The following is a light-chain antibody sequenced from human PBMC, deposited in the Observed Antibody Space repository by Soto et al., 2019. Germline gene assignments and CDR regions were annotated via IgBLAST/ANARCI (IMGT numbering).Light chain of an antibody. V-gene: IGLV3-1*01. CDR3: QAWDGSTTVV. CDR2: QDQ. J-gene: IGLJ2*01. CDR1: NLGDKF. Sequence: SYELTQPPSVSVSPGQTASITCSGDNLGDKFVSWYQKRPGQPPVLVMFQDQKRPSGVPERFSGSNSGNTATLTISGTQAMDEADYYCQAWDGSTTVVFGGGTKLTVL.